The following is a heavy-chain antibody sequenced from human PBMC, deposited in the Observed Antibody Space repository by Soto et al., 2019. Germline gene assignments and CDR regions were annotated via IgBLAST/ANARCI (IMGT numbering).Heavy chain of an antibody. Sequence: ASVKVSCKASGYAFTSYGISWVRQAPGQGLEWMGWISAYNGNANYAQKLQGRVTMTTDTSTSTAYMELRSLRSDDTAVYYCARDLAYDSSASRAFDIWGQGTMVTVSS. V-gene: IGHV1-18*04. CDR2: ISAYNGNA. CDR1: GYAFTSYG. D-gene: IGHD3-22*01. CDR3: ARDLAYDSSASRAFDI. J-gene: IGHJ3*02.